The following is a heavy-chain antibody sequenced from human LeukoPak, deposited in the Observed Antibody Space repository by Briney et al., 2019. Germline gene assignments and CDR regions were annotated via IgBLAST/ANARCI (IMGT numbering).Heavy chain of an antibody. J-gene: IGHJ4*02. D-gene: IGHD3-10*01. Sequence: GGSLRLSCAASGFTFSSYGMPWVRQAPGKGLEWVAFIRYDGSNKYYADSVKGRFTISRDNSKNTLYLQMNSLRAEDTAVYYCAKDQGSGSYYPFFDYWGQGTLVTVSS. CDR3: AKDQGSGSYYPFFDY. CDR1: GFTFSSYG. V-gene: IGHV3-30*02. CDR2: IRYDGSNK.